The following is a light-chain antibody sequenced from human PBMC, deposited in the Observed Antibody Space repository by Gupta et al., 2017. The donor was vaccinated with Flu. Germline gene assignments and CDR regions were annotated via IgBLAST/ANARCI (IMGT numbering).Light chain of an antibody. CDR2: KGS. CDR1: QSLEYSDGNTY. CDR3: RQGKHWPRI. V-gene: IGKV2-30*01. J-gene: IGKJ2*01. Sequence: DVVMTQSPLSLPVTLGQPASISCRSSQSLEYSDGNTYLSWFQQRPGQSPRRLIYKGSNRDSGVPDRFSGSGSGTDFTLKINIVEAEDVGVYYCRQGKHWPRIFGQGTRLEIK.